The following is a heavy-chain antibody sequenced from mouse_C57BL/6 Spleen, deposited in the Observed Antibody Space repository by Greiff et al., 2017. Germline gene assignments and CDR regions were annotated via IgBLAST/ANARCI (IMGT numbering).Heavy chain of an antibody. CDR3: AREGGDLFTTVVASFDY. Sequence: VQLVESGPELVKPGASVKFSCKASGYAFSSSWMNWVKQRPGKGLEWIGRIYPGDGDTNYNGKFKGKATLTAAKSSSTAYMQLSSLTSEDSAVYFCAREGGDLFTTVVASFDYWGQGTTLTVSS. CDR1: GYAFSSSW. V-gene: IGHV1-82*01. J-gene: IGHJ2*01. D-gene: IGHD1-1*01. CDR2: IYPGDGDT.